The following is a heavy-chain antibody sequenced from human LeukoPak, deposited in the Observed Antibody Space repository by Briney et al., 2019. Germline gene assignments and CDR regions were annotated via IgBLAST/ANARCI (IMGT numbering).Heavy chain of an antibody. CDR2: VYYDGTT. CDR1: GGSISNYY. J-gene: IGHJ4*02. CDR3: AREVYCRGGICYPMKFDY. V-gene: IGHV4-59*01. Sequence: PSETLSLTCTVSGGSISNYYWSWIRQPPGKGWEWIGFVYYDGTTNYSPSLKSRVTISVDTSKNQFSLNVSSVTAADTAVYYCAREVYCRGGICYPMKFDYWGQGTLATVSS. D-gene: IGHD2-15*01.